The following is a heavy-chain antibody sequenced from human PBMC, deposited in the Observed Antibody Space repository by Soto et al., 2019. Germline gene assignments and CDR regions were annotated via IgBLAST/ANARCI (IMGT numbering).Heavy chain of an antibody. V-gene: IGHV3-23*01. J-gene: IGHJ4*02. Sequence: EVQLLESGGGLVQPGGSLRLSCAASGFTFSSYAMSWVRQAPGKGLEWVSAISGGGSRAYHADSVKGRFTISRDNSKNTLYLQMNSRRVEDTAVYYCASDSNCGGDCYHVAPFDDWGQGTLVTVSS. CDR3: ASDSNCGGDCYHVAPFDD. CDR2: ISGGGSRA. D-gene: IGHD2-21*01. CDR1: GFTFSSYA.